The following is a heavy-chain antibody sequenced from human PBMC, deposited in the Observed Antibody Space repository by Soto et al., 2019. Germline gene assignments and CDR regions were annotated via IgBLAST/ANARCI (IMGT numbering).Heavy chain of an antibody. V-gene: IGHV4-61*08. D-gene: IGHD1-26*01. J-gene: IGHJ4*02. CDR3: ARLGIGWEFPFDY. CDR2: IYHSGST. CDR1: GGSVSNDAYY. Sequence: QVQLQESGPGLVKPSETLSLTCIVSGGSVSNDAYYWSWILQPPGKWLEWIGYIYHSGSTYYNPHLKSRLTISVDTSANQFSLKVSSVTAADTAVYYCARLGIGWEFPFDYWGQGTLVNVSS.